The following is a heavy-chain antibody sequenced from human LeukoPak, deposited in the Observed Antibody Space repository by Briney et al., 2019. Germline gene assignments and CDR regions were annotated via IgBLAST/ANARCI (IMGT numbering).Heavy chain of an antibody. V-gene: IGHV3-23*01. J-gene: IGHJ4*02. CDR3: ARANGFTYGYSDY. CDR1: GFTFSSYA. CDR2: ISGGRGTI. D-gene: IGHD5-18*01. Sequence: GGSLRLSCAASGFTFSSYAMSWVRQAPGKGLEWVSVISGGRGTIYYADSVKGRFTISRDNSKNTLYLQMNSLRAGDTAVYYCARANGFTYGYSDYWGQGTLVTVSS.